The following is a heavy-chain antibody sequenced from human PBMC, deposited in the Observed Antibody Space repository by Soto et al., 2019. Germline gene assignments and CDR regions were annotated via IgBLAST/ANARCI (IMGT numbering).Heavy chain of an antibody. D-gene: IGHD4-17*01. CDR3: ARGTVTISALSYGMDV. Sequence: SETLSLTCTVSGDSISRYYWSWIRQPPGKGLEWLGSVYYSGSTEYTPSLKSRVTISVDTSRNQFSLKVTSVAAADTALYFCARGTVTISALSYGMDVWGQGTTVTVSS. CDR1: GDSISRYY. V-gene: IGHV4-59*01. CDR2: VYYSGST. J-gene: IGHJ6*02.